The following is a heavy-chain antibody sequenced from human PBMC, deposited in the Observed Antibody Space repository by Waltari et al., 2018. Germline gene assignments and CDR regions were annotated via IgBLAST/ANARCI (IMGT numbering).Heavy chain of an antibody. CDR2: ITPRLGAA. V-gene: IGHV1-69*01. Sequence: QVQLVQSGAEVKKPGSSVKVSCKASGGTFSSNAISGVRQAPGQGVEWMGGITPRLGAADYAQNFQGRVTITADESTSTAYMELSSLRSEDTAVYYCAMEGKTYYSQQPYYFDYWGQGTLVTVSS. CDR3: AMEGKTYYSQQPYYFDY. J-gene: IGHJ4*02. CDR1: GGTFSSNA. D-gene: IGHD3-10*01.